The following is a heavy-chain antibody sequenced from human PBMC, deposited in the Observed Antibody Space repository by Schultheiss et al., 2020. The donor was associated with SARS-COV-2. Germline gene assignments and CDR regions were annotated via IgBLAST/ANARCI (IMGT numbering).Heavy chain of an antibody. J-gene: IGHJ4*02. Sequence: GGSLRLSCAASGFTFSSYWMSWVRQAPGKGLEWVANIKQDGSEKYYVDSVKGRFTISRDNAKNSLYLQMNSLRAEDTAVYYCARRGLRITMVRGVITPFDYWGQGTLVTVSS. CDR1: GFTFSSYW. CDR2: IKQDGSEK. D-gene: IGHD3-10*01. V-gene: IGHV3-7*03. CDR3: ARRGLRITMVRGVITPFDY.